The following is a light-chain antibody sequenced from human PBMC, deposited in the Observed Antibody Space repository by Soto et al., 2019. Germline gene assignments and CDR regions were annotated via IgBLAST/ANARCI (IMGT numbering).Light chain of an antibody. Sequence: ELVLTQSPGTLSLSPGERATVSCRASQSVSSRYLAWYQQKPGQAPRLLIYAASSGATGIPDRFSGSGSGTDFTLTISRLEPEDFAVYYCQQYGSSGTFGQGTKVDIK. CDR3: QQYGSSGT. CDR2: AAS. J-gene: IGKJ1*01. V-gene: IGKV3-20*01. CDR1: QSVSSRY.